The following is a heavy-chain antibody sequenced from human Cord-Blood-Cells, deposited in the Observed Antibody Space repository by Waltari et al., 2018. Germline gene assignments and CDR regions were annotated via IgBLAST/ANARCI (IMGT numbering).Heavy chain of an antibody. Sequence: QLQLQESGPGLVKPSETLSITCTVSGGSISSSSYYWGWIRQPPGKGLEWIGRIYYSGRTYNTPSRKSRVTISGDTSKTQFSRKLSSVTAADTAVYYCARLKASSSSSVGYFDYWGQGTLVTVSS. CDR2: IYYSGRT. J-gene: IGHJ4*02. D-gene: IGHD6-6*01. V-gene: IGHV4-39*01. CDR3: ARLKASSSSSVGYFDY. CDR1: GGSISSSSYY.